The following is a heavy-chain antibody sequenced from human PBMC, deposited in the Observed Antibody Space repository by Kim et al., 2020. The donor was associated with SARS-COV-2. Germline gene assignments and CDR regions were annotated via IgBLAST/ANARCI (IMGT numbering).Heavy chain of an antibody. J-gene: IGHJ4*02. Sequence: GDTYYADSVKGRFTISRENDKTSLFMQMNSLRAGDRAVYYWARDGYPFECWGQGTLVTVSS. V-gene: IGHV3-13*01. CDR3: ARDGYPFEC. D-gene: IGHD5-18*01. CDR2: GDT.